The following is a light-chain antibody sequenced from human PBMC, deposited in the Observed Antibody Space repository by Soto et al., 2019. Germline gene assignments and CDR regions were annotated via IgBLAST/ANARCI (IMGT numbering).Light chain of an antibody. CDR1: SSDIGGYNY. V-gene: IGLV2-14*01. Sequence: QSALTQPASVSGSPGQSITISCSGSSSDIGGYNYVSWYQQHPGKPPKLMIFEVSSRPSGISNRFSGSKSGSTASLTISGLQAEDEADYYCSSYTSSAIVFGGGTKSPS. J-gene: IGLJ2*01. CDR2: EVS. CDR3: SSYTSSAIV.